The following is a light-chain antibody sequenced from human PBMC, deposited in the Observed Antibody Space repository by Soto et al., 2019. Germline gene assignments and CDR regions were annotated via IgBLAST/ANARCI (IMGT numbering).Light chain of an antibody. CDR1: SSDVGGFIF. V-gene: IGLV2-14*01. J-gene: IGLJ1*01. CDR2: DVS. Sequence: QSALTQPASVSGSPGQSITISCTGTSSDVGGFIFVSWYQQHPGRAPKLMIYDVSNRPSGVSNRFSGSKSGNTASLTISGLQADDDAAYYCVSYTTSAAYVFGPGTKVTVL. CDR3: VSYTTSAAYV.